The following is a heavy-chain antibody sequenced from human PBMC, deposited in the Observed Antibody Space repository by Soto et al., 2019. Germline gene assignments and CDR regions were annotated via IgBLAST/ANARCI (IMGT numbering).Heavy chain of an antibody. CDR2: IYYSGST. Sequence: PSETLSLTCTVSGGSVSSGSYYWSWIRNPPGKGLEWIGYIYYSGSTNYNPSLTSRVTISVDTSKNQLSLKLSSVTAADTAVYYCARDLSGYSYGWRAFDIWGQGTMVTVSS. J-gene: IGHJ3*02. CDR3: ARDLSGYSYGWRAFDI. V-gene: IGHV4-61*01. CDR1: GGSVSSGSYY. D-gene: IGHD5-18*01.